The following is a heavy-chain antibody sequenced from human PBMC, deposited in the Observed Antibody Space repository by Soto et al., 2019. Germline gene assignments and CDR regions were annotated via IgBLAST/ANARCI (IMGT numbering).Heavy chain of an antibody. V-gene: IGHV1-18*01. CDR2: INTYNGNT. CDR3: AREPAAGDWFDP. J-gene: IGHJ5*02. CDR1: GYTFTSYD. D-gene: IGHD6-13*01. Sequence: ASVKVSCKASGYTFTSYDINWVRQAPGQGLEWMGWINTYNGNTNYAQKLQGRVTMTTDTSTSTAYMELRSLRSDDTAVYYCAREPAAGDWFDPWGQGTLVTVSS.